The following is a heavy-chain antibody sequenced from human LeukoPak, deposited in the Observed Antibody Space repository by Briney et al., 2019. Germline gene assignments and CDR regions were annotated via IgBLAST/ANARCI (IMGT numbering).Heavy chain of an antibody. CDR1: GGTFSSYA. D-gene: IGHD1-14*01. V-gene: IGHV1-69*13. J-gene: IGHJ4*02. CDR2: IIPIFGTA. CDR3: ARGPNHSFTFDY. Sequence: SVKVSCKASGGTFSSYAISWVRQAPGQGLEWMGGIIPIFGTANYVQKFQGRVTITADESTSTAYMELRSLRSEDTAVYYCARGPNHSFTFDYWGQGTLVTVSS.